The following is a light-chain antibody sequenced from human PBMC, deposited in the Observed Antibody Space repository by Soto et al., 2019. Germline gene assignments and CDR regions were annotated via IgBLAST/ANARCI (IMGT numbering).Light chain of an antibody. V-gene: IGKV3-20*01. CDR3: HHYGPAPWT. J-gene: IGKJ1*01. Sequence: EIVLTQSAGTLSLSPGERATLSCRASQTVRGNYLAWFQQRPGQAPGLLIYAASTRAAGVPDRFSGSGSGTDFSLTINRLEPEDFAVYYCHHYGPAPWTFGQGTKVEIK. CDR2: AAS. CDR1: QTVRGNY.